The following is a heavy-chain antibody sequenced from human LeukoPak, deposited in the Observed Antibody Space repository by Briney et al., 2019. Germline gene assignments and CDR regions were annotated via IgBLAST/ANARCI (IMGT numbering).Heavy chain of an antibody. CDR3: ARDYDILTGYRWFDP. J-gene: IGHJ5*02. CDR2: INHSGST. Sequence: PSETLSLTCAVYGGSFSGHYWSWIRQPPGKGLEWIGEINHSGSTNYNPSLKSRVTISVDTSKKQFSLKLSSVTAADTAVYYCARDYDILTGYRWFDPWGQGTLVTVSS. D-gene: IGHD3-9*01. V-gene: IGHV4-34*01. CDR1: GGSFSGHY.